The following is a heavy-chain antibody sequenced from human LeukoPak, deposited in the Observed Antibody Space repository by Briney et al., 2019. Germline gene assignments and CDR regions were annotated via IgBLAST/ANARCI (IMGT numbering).Heavy chain of an antibody. CDR1: GFTFNKAW. CDR3: TTAATTFIWFFDY. V-gene: IGHV3-15*01. Sequence: GGSLRLSCAASGFTFNKAWMTWVRQAPGKGLEWVGRIKSKTDGGTTDYAAPVKGRFTISRDDSKNTLYLQMNSLKTEDTAVYYCTTAATTFIWFFDYWSQGTLVTVSS. CDR2: IKSKTDGGTT. J-gene: IGHJ4*02. D-gene: IGHD4-17*01.